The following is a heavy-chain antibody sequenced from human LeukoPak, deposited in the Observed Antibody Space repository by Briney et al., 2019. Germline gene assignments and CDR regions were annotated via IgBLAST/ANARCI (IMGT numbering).Heavy chain of an antibody. CDR3: ARADDFGDYDC. Sequence: GTSLRLSCAASGFTFSSYVMHWVRQAPGKGLEWVAFISYDGRNNYYADSVKGRFTISRDNSKNTVYLQMNSLKADDAAVYYCARADDFGDYDCWGQGTLVTVSS. J-gene: IGHJ4*02. D-gene: IGHD4-17*01. V-gene: IGHV3-30*14. CDR1: GFTFSSYV. CDR2: ISYDGRNN.